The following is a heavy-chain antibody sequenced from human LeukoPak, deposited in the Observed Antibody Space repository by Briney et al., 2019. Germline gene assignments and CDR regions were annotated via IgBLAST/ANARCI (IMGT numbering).Heavy chain of an antibody. CDR1: GFTVSDHY. V-gene: IGHV3-11*01. Sequence: KPGGSLRLPCAASGFTVSDHYMSWIRQAPGKGLEWVSYLSSSGITIEYADSVKGRFTISRDNANNSLYLQMNSLSPEDTAVYYCARLRRIWNDVEMVDYWGQGTLVTVSS. J-gene: IGHJ4*02. D-gene: IGHD1-1*01. CDR2: LSSSGITI. CDR3: ARLRRIWNDVEMVDY.